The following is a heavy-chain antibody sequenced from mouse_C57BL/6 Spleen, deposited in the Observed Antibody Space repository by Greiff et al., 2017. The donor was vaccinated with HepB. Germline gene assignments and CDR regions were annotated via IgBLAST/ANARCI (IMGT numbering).Heavy chain of an antibody. D-gene: IGHD1-1*02. J-gene: IGHJ2*01. V-gene: IGHV1-61*01. CDR1: GYTFTSYW. CDR2: IYPSDSET. CDR3: ARDEGGYYFDY. Sequence: QVQLQQPGAELVRPGSSVKLSCKASGYTFTSYWMDWVKQRPGQGLEWIGNIYPSDSETHYNQKFKDKATLTVDKSSSTAYMQRSSLTSEDSAVYYCARDEGGYYFDYWGQGTTLTVSS.